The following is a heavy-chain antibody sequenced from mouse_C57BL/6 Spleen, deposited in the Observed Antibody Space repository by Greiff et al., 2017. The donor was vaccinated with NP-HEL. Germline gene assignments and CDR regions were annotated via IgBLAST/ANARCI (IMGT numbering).Heavy chain of an antibody. Sequence: DVQLVESGGGLVKPGGSLKLSCAASGFTFSDYGMHWVRQAPEKGLEWVAYISSGSSTIYYADTVKGRFTISRDNAKNTLFLQMTSLRSEDTAMYYCAGGDYDASFGYWGQGTTLTVSS. CDR2: ISSGSSTI. V-gene: IGHV5-17*01. J-gene: IGHJ2*01. D-gene: IGHD2-4*01. CDR1: GFTFSDYG. CDR3: AGGDYDASFGY.